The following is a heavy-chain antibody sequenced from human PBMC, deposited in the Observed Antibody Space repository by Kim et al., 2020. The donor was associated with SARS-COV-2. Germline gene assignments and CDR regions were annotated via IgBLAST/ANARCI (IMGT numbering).Heavy chain of an antibody. CDR1: GGSISSYY. V-gene: IGHV4-4*07. CDR3: ARERYYYGSGSYYNPLYYYYYMDV. Sequence: SETLSLTCTVSGGSISSYYWSWIRQPAGKGLEWIGRIYTSGSTNYNPSLKSRVTMSVDTSKNQFSLKLSSVTAADTAVYYSARERYYYGSGSYYNPLYYYYYMDVWGKGTTVTVSS. CDR2: IYTSGST. D-gene: IGHD3-10*01. J-gene: IGHJ6*03.